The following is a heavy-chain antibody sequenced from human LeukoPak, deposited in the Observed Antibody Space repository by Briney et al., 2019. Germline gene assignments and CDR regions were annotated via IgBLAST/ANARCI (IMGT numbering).Heavy chain of an antibody. D-gene: IGHD1-26*01. CDR1: GYTFTGYY. Sequence: ASVKVSCKASGYTFTGYYMHWVRQAPGQGLEWMGGINPNSGGTNYAQKFQGRVTMTRDTSISTAYMELSRLRSDDTAVYYCARVLWAAGSYYGFDYWGQGTLVTVSS. J-gene: IGHJ4*02. CDR2: INPNSGGT. V-gene: IGHV1-2*02. CDR3: ARVLWAAGSYYGFDY.